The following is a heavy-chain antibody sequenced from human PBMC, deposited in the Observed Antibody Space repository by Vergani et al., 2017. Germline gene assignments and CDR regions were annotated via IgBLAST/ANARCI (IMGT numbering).Heavy chain of an antibody. CDR3: ARRRWNFDHSFYYLDV. CDR1: GYSFTSYD. D-gene: IGHD3-9*01. CDR2: MNPHSGNT. V-gene: IGHV1-8*02. Sequence: QVQLVQSASEVQKPGASVKVSCKTSGYSFTSYDIHWVRQAAGQGLEWMGWMNPHSGNTGYEQKFQGRVTLTRNAAISTAYMELTDLRSDDTAVYYCARRRWNFDHSFYYLDVWGKGTSVTVSS. J-gene: IGHJ6*03.